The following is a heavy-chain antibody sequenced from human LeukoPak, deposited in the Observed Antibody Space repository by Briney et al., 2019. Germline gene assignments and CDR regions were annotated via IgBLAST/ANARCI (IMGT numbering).Heavy chain of an antibody. J-gene: IGHJ4*02. CDR2: ISWNSGSI. Sequence: GGSLRLSCAASGFTFDDYAMHWVRQAPGKGLEWVSGISWNSGSIGYADSVRGRFTISRDNAKNSLYLQMNSLRAEDTALYYCAKGRYGDYVLLDYWGQGTLVTVSS. CDR3: AKGRYGDYVLLDY. D-gene: IGHD4-17*01. V-gene: IGHV3-9*01. CDR1: GFTFDDYA.